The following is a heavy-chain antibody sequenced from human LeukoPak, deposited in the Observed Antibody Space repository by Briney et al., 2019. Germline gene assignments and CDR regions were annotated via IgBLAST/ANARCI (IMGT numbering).Heavy chain of an antibody. CDR3: GSEPDYVDGED. CDR1: GFTFSSSW. D-gene: IGHD4/OR15-4a*01. J-gene: IGHJ4*02. Sequence: QPGGSLRLSCVASGFTFSSSWMSWVRQAPGKGLEWVANIKQDGSEKSYVESVKGRFTISRDNSKNTLYLQMNNLRAEDTAVYYCGSEPDYVDGEDWGQGTLVTVSS. CDR2: IKQDGSEK. V-gene: IGHV3-7*03.